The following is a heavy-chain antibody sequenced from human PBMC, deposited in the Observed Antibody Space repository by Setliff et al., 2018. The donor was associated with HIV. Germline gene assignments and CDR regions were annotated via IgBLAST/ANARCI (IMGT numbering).Heavy chain of an antibody. CDR3: ARDNGDYYYYYMDV. Sequence: GGSLRLSCAASGFIFSHYWMHWVRQAPGRGPVWVARINGDGSSTTYADSVKGRFTISRDNAKNTLYLQMNSLRAEDTAVYYCARDNGDYYYYYMDVWGKGTTVTVSS. V-gene: IGHV3-74*01. CDR1: GFIFSHYW. J-gene: IGHJ6*03. CDR2: INGDGSST. D-gene: IGHD2-8*01.